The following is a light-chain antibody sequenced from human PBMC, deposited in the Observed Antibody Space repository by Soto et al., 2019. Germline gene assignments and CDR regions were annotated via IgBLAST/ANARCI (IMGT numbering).Light chain of an antibody. V-gene: IGKV3-20*01. CDR1: QSVSSSY. J-gene: IGKJ1*01. Sequence: EIVLTQSPGTLSLSPGERATLSCRASQSVSSSYLAWYQQKPGQAPRLLIYGASSRDTGIPDRFSGSGSGTDFTLTISRLEPEDFAVYYCQQYGSSPRTFGQGTTLEIK. CDR2: GAS. CDR3: QQYGSSPRT.